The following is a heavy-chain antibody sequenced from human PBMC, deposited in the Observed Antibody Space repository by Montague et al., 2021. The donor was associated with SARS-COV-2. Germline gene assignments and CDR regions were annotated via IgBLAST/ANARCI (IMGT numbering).Heavy chain of an antibody. V-gene: IGHV3-48*03. Sequence: SLRLSCAASGFIVSRYEMNWVRQAPGKGLEWISYISSSGGGRTKHYTDXVKGRFTISRGNAKNSLYLQMNSLRVEDTAIYYCARDRDWDDWCGMDVWGQGTTVTVSS. D-gene: IGHD2-21*01. J-gene: IGHJ6*02. CDR2: ISSSGGGRTK. CDR1: GFIVSRYE. CDR3: ARDRDWDDWCGMDV.